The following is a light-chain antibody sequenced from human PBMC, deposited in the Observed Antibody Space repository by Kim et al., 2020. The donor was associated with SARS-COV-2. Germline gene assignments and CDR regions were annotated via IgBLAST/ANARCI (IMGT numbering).Light chain of an antibody. V-gene: IGKV1-39*01. Sequence: SVGDRVTITCRASQSISSYLNWYQQKPGKAPKLLIYAASSLQSGVLSRFSGSGSGTDFTLTISSLQPEDFATYYCQQSYSTPRRTFGQGTKVDIK. CDR2: AAS. J-gene: IGKJ1*01. CDR3: QQSYSTPRRT. CDR1: QSISSY.